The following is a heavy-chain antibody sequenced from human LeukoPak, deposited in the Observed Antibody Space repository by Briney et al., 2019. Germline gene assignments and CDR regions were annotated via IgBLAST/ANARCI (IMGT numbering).Heavy chain of an antibody. Sequence: SQTLSLTCTVSGGSISSGSYYWSWIRQPAGKGLEWIGRIYTSGSTTYNPSLKIRVTISVYTSKNQFSLKLSSVTAADTAVYYCATENPYDYGDYGWGQGTLVTVSS. V-gene: IGHV4-61*02. CDR2: IYTSGST. CDR1: GGSISSGSYY. D-gene: IGHD4-17*01. J-gene: IGHJ4*02. CDR3: ATENPYDYGDYG.